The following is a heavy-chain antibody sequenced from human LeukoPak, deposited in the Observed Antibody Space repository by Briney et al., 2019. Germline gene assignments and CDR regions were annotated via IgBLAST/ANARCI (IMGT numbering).Heavy chain of an antibody. CDR1: GGSISSGDYY. D-gene: IGHD5-18*01. CDR2: IYYSGST. Sequence: SQTLSLTCTVSGGSISSGDYYWSWIRQPPGKGLEWIGYIYYSGSTYYNPSLKSRVTISVDTSKNQFSLKLSSVTAADTAVYYCAREGYSYGFNWFDPWGQGALVTVSS. V-gene: IGHV4-30-4*01. J-gene: IGHJ5*02. CDR3: AREGYSYGFNWFDP.